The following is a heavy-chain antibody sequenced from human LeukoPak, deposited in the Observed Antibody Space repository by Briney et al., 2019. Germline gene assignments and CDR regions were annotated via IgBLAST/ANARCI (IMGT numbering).Heavy chain of an antibody. CDR1: GGSISAYY. CDR3: ARMGGLTMIRGVLSAFDI. CDR2: IFHSGTS. J-gene: IGHJ3*02. D-gene: IGHD3-10*01. Sequence: PSETLSLTCTVSGGSISAYYWSWIRQPPGKGLEWIGYIFHSGTSSFNPSLKIRVTVSVDTSKNQCSLNVRSVTAADTAVYYCARMGGLTMIRGVLSAFDIWGQGTTVTVSS. V-gene: IGHV4-59*01.